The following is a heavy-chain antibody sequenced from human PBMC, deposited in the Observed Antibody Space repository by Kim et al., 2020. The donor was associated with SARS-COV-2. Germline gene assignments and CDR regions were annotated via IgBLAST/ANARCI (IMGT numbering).Heavy chain of an antibody. CDR1: GYTFTGYY. J-gene: IGHJ6*02. CDR2: INPNSGGT. D-gene: IGHD3-16*01. Sequence: ASVKVSCKASGYTFTGYYMHWVRQAPGQGLEWMGRINPNSGGTNYAQKFQGRVTMTRDTSISTAYMELSRLRSDDTAVYYCATSHGGAAEPYYYYGMDVWGQGTTVTVSS. V-gene: IGHV1-2*06. CDR3: ATSHGGAAEPYYYYGMDV.